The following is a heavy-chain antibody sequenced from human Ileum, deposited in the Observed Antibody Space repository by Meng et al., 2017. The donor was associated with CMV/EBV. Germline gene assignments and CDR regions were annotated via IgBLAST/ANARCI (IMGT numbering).Heavy chain of an antibody. V-gene: IGHV4-59*01. CDR1: TDSISNYY. J-gene: IGHJ4*02. Sequence: QVHLQESGPGLVKPSETLSLTCSVPTDSISNYYWSWIRQAPGKRLEWIGNIHYSGTTNYSPSLNSRVTISLDTSKNQFSLNLRSVTAADTAVYYCAADIASVWMFFWGQGTLVTVSS. CDR3: AADIASVWMFF. D-gene: IGHD3-10*02. CDR2: IHYSGTT.